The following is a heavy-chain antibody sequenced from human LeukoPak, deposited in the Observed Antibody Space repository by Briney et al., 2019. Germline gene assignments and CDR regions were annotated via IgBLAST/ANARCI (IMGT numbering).Heavy chain of an antibody. CDR1: GYTFTSYG. D-gene: IGHD3-16*02. CDR3: ARTLLITFGGVIAYYYYGMDV. CDR2: IRAYNGNT. V-gene: IGHV1-18*01. Sequence: ASVKVSCKASGYTFTSYGISWVRQAPGQGLEWMGWIRAYNGNTNYAQKLQGRVTMTTDTSTSTAYMELRSLRSDDTAVYYCARTLLITFGGVIAYYYYGMDVWGQGTTVTVSS. J-gene: IGHJ6*02.